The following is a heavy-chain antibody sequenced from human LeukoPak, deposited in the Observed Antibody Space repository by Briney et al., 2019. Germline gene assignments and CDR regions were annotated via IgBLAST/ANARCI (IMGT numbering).Heavy chain of an antibody. J-gene: IGHJ4*02. V-gene: IGHV3-66*01. CDR3: ARDPVAARHGQDY. CDR2: IYSGGST. Sequence: GGSLRLSCAASGFTVSSNYMSWVRQAPGKGLEWVSVIYSGGSTYYADSVKGRFTISRDNSKNTLYLQMNSLRAEDTAVYYCARDPVAARHGQDYWGQGTLVTVSS. D-gene: IGHD6-6*01. CDR1: GFTVSSNY.